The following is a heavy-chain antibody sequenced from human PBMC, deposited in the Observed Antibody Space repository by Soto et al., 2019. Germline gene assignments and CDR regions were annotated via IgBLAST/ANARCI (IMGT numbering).Heavy chain of an antibody. J-gene: IGHJ4*02. D-gene: IGHD6-6*01. CDR3: AKDRTIASRTFDS. CDR1: GFIFSDHG. CDR2: ISGSVGST. V-gene: IGHV3-23*01. Sequence: GGSLRLSCTASGFIFSDHGMHWVRQVPGKGLEWVASISGSVGSTFYADSVRGRFTISRDNYLNTLDLQLNSLRAEDTAVYYCAKDRTIASRTFDSWGQGALVTVSS.